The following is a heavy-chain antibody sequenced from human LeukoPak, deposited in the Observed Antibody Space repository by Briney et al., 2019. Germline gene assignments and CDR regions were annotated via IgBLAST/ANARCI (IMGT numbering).Heavy chain of an antibody. J-gene: IGHJ4*02. CDR3: ARSIANYYYDSD. V-gene: IGHV1-2*02. CDR2: INPNSGGT. Sequence: ASVKVSCKASVYTFTGYYMHWVRQAPGQGLEWMGWINPNSGGTNYAQKFQGRVTMTRDTSISTAYMELSRLRSDDTAVYYCARSIANYYYDSDWGQGTLVTVPS. CDR1: VYTFTGYY. D-gene: IGHD3-22*01.